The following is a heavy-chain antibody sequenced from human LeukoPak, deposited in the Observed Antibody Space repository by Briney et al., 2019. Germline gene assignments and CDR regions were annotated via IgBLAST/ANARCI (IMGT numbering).Heavy chain of an antibody. CDR1: GFTFSNYA. J-gene: IGHJ4*02. CDR2: INGSGGST. CDR3: AKRIQSAMAMGY. Sequence: GGSLRLSCAASGFTFSNYALSWIRQAPGKGLEWVSDINGSGGSTYYADSVKGRFTISRDNSKNTMYLQVNSLRAEDTAVYYCAKRIQSAMAMGYWGQGTLITVSS. D-gene: IGHD5-18*01. V-gene: IGHV3-23*01.